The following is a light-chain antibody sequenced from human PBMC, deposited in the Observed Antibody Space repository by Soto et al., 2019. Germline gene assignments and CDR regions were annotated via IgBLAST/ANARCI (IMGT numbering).Light chain of an antibody. V-gene: IGLV2-11*01. CDR3: CSYAGSYTYV. J-gene: IGLJ1*01. CDR1: RSDVGGYNY. CDR2: DVN. Sequence: QSALTQPRSVSGSPGQSVTISFTGARSDVGGYNYVSWYQQHPGKAPKLMIYDVNNRPSGVPDRFSGSKSGNTASLTISGLQAEDEADYYCCSYAGSYTYVFGTGTKVTVL.